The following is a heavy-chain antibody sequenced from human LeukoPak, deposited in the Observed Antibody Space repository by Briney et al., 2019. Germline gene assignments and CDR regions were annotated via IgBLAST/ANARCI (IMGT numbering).Heavy chain of an antibody. Sequence: GGSLRLSCAASGFTFSSYGMHWARQAPGKGLEWVAVIWYDGSNKYYADSVKGRFTISRDNSKNTLYLQMNSLRAEDTAVYYCARMGATRFYYFDYWGQGTLVTVSS. D-gene: IGHD1-26*01. CDR2: IWYDGSNK. V-gene: IGHV3-33*01. J-gene: IGHJ4*02. CDR1: GFTFSSYG. CDR3: ARMGATRFYYFDY.